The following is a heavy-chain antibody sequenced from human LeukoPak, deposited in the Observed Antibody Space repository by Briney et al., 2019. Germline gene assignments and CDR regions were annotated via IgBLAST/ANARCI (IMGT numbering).Heavy chain of an antibody. CDR1: GFSFTTYA. CDR3: AKVDGYSSGPCNY. Sequence: GGNLSLSGAASGFSFTTYAMIWVGQAPGQGLEWVSTFSGSGGTTYYTDSGKGRFTTSRYNSTNTLYLQRNSLRAEDTAIYYCAKVDGYSSGPCNYWGQGTLVTVSS. D-gene: IGHD6-19*01. V-gene: IGHV3-23*01. J-gene: IGHJ4*02. CDR2: FSGSGGTT.